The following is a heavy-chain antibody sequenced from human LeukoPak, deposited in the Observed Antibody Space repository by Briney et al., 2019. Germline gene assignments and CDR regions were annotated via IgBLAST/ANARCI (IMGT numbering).Heavy chain of an antibody. V-gene: IGHV3-30-3*01. J-gene: IGHJ4*02. CDR2: ISYDGTNK. Sequence: GGSLRLSCAASGFTFSTYSMHWVRQAPGKGLEWVALISYDGTNKYYADSVKGRFTISRDNAKNSLYLQMNSLRAEDTAVYYCARGSFGVVIIEDYFDYWGQGTLVTVSS. D-gene: IGHD3-3*01. CDR3: ARGSFGVVIIEDYFDY. CDR1: GFTFSTYS.